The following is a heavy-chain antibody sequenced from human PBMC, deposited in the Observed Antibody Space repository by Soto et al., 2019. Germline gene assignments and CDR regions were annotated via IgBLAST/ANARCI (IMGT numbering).Heavy chain of an antibody. CDR2: ISGSGGST. CDR1: GFTFSSYA. J-gene: IGHJ4*02. Sequence: EVQLLESGGGLVQPGGSLRLSCAASGFTFSSYAMSWVRQAPGKGLEWVSAISGSGGSTYYADSVKGRFTISRDNSKNPLNLQMNSLRAEDTAVYYCAKTAVDSSSWYSFDYGGQGTLVTVSS. CDR3: AKTAVDSSSWYSFDY. V-gene: IGHV3-23*01. D-gene: IGHD6-13*01.